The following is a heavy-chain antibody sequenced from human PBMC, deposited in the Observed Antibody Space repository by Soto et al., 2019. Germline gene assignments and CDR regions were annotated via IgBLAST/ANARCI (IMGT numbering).Heavy chain of an antibody. Sequence: SGFSLTSFHGRWVCTFRRKGLEWIACTSYTGNTNYNPSLQSRVTISMDTSKNQLSLKLTSMTAADTAVYDGARVGPPSPSVIWLFDLWGR. CDR1: GFSLTSFH. CDR2: TSYTGNT. J-gene: IGHJ2*01. D-gene: IGHD2-21*01. CDR3: ARVGPPSPSVIWLFDL. V-gene: IGHV4-59*01.